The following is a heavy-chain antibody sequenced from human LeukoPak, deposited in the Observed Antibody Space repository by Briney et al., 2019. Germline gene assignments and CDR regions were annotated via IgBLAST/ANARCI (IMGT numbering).Heavy chain of an antibody. D-gene: IGHD2-15*01. CDR1: GGSFNGYY. CDR3: ARGSLDCSGGSCYPIVDY. CDR2: INHSGST. V-gene: IGHV4-34*01. Sequence: SETLSLTCAVYGGSFNGYYRSWIRQPPGKGLEWIGEINHSGSTNYNPSLKSRVTISVDTSKNQFSPKLSSVTAADTAVYYCARGSLDCSGGSCYPIVDYWGQGTLVTVSS. J-gene: IGHJ4*02.